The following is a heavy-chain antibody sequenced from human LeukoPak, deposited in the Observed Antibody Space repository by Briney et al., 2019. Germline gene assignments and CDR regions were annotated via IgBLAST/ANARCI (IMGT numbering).Heavy chain of an antibody. CDR2: ISYDGSNK. CDR1: GFTFSSYA. Sequence: GGSLRLSCAASGFTFSSYAMHWVRQAPGKGLEWVAVISYDGSNKYYADSVKGRFTISRDNSKNTLYLQMNSLRAEDTAVYYRARDYYDSSGYRLDAFDIWGQGTMVTVSS. V-gene: IGHV3-30-3*01. J-gene: IGHJ3*02. CDR3: ARDYYDSSGYRLDAFDI. D-gene: IGHD3-22*01.